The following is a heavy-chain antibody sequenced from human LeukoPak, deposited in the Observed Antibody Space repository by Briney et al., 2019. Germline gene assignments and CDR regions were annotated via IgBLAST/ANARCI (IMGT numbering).Heavy chain of an antibody. CDR3: ARHAPTRVYYYEDYYYYMDV. Sequence: GEALKISFKGSGYSFTSYWIGWGRPMAGKGLEWMGMIYPGDSDTRYSPSFQGQVTISADKSISTAYLQWSSLKASDTAMYYCARHAPTRVYYYEDYYYYMDVWGKGTTVTISS. J-gene: IGHJ6*03. V-gene: IGHV5-51*01. CDR1: GYSFTSYW. D-gene: IGHD3-22*01. CDR2: IYPGDSDT.